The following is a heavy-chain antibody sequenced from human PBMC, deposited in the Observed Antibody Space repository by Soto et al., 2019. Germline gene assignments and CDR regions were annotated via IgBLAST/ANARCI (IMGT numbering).Heavy chain of an antibody. Sequence: SETLSLTCTVSGGSISSYYWSWIRQPPGKGLEWIGYIYYSGSTNYNPFLKSRVTISVDTSKNQFSLKLSSVTAADTAVYYCARGFPGSGSYYFDYWGQRTLVTGSS. D-gene: IGHD3-10*01. CDR2: IYYSGST. CDR3: ARGFPGSGSYYFDY. CDR1: GGSISSYY. V-gene: IGHV4-59*01. J-gene: IGHJ4*02.